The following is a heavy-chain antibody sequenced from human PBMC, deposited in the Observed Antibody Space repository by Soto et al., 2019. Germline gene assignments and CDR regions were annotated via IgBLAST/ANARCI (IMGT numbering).Heavy chain of an antibody. Sequence: PGGSLRLSCAASGFTFSSAWMSWVRQAPGEGLEWVGRIKSQNDGETTDYAAPVKGRFTISRDDSTNTLYLQVNSLKTEDTAVYYCATCYCTGVTCYCSSLNNWGHGTLVTVSS. V-gene: IGHV3-15*01. CDR1: GFTFSSAW. CDR3: ATCYCTGVTCYCSSLNN. J-gene: IGHJ4*01. D-gene: IGHD2-15*01. CDR2: IKSQNDGETT.